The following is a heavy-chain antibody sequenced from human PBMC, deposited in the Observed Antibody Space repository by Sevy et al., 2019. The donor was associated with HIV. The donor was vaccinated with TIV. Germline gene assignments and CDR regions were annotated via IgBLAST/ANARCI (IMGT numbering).Heavy chain of an antibody. J-gene: IGHJ4*02. CDR2: IRSKAYGGTT. V-gene: IGHV3-49*03. CDR3: TRERPRYYDSSGYSDY. CDR1: EFTFGDYA. D-gene: IGHD3-22*01. Sequence: GGSLRLSCTASEFTFGDYAMSWFRQAPGKGLEWVGFIRSKAYGGTTEYAASVKGRFTISRDDSKSIAYLQMNSLKTEDTAVYYCTRERPRYYDSSGYSDYWGQGTLVTVSS.